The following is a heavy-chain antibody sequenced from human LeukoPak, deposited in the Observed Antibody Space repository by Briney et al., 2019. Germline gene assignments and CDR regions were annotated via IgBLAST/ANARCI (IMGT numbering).Heavy chain of an antibody. D-gene: IGHD3-10*01. CDR3: AKHYMGSSYNHGLDS. CDR2: INHSGST. J-gene: IGHJ4*02. CDR1: GGSFSGYY. V-gene: IGHV4-34*01. Sequence: SETLSLTCAVYGGSFSGYYWSWIRQPPGKGLEWIGEINHSGSTNYNPSLKSRVTISVDTSKNQFSLKLSSVTAADTALYYCAKHYMGSSYNHGLDSWGQGILVTVSS.